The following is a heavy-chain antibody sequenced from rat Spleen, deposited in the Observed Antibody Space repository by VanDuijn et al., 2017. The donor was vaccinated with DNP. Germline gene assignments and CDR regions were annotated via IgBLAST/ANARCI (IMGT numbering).Heavy chain of an antibody. CDR3: ATPLNYPGINWFVY. Sequence: EVRLVESGGGLVQPGRSLKLSCAASGFTFSDYYMAWVRQAPTKGLEWVATIIYDGSRTYYRDSVKGRFTISRDNAKSTLYLQMDSLRSEDTATYYCATPLNYPGINWFVYWGHGVMVTVSS. J-gene: IGHJ2*01. V-gene: IGHV5S10*01. CDR2: IIYDGSRT. CDR1: GFTFSDYY. D-gene: IGHD1-4*01.